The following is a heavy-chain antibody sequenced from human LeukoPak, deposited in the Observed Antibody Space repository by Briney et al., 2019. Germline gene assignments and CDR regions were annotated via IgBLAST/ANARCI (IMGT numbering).Heavy chain of an antibody. CDR1: GYTFTTYG. CDR2: ISVYNGDT. D-gene: IGHD3-9*01. CDR3: AREDRKEYDILTGYYRFYYYGMDV. J-gene: IGHJ6*02. V-gene: IGHV1-18*01. Sequence: GASVKVSCKASGYTFTTYGISWVRQAPGRGLEWMGWISVYNGDTNYAQKLQGRVTMTTDTSTSTAYMELRSLTSDDTAVYYCAREDRKEYDILTGYYRFYYYGMDVWGQGTTVIVSS.